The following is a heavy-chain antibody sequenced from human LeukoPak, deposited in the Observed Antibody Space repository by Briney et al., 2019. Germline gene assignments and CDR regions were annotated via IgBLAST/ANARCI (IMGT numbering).Heavy chain of an antibody. V-gene: IGHV1-69*04. D-gene: IGHD3-22*01. Sequence: ASVTVSFKASGGTFSSYAISWVRQAPGQGLEWMGRIIPILGIANYAQKFQGRVTITADKSTSTAYMELSSLRSEDTAVYYCARGLVAYYYDSSGYLYWGQGTLVTVSS. CDR1: GGTFSSYA. CDR2: IIPILGIA. J-gene: IGHJ4*02. CDR3: ARGLVAYYYDSSGYLY.